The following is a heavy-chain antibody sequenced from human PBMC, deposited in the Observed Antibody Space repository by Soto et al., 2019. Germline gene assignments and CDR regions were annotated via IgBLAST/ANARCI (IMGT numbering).Heavy chain of an antibody. CDR3: AKDRGLEWSRGALDH. Sequence: QVQLVESGGGVVQPGRSLRLSCAASGFFFSNYGMHWVRQAPGKGLEWVAVIWNDGRTKDYADSVRGRFTISRDNSQNTVYLEMNSLRVEYTAVYLCAKDRGLEWSRGALDHWGQGILVTVSS. CDR2: IWNDGRTK. D-gene: IGHD3-3*01. CDR1: GFFFSNYG. V-gene: IGHV3-33*06. J-gene: IGHJ4*02.